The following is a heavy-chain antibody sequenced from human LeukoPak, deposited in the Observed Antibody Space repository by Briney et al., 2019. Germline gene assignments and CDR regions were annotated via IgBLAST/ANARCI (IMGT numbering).Heavy chain of an antibody. CDR3: ARGRSAAGTDAFDY. CDR2: ISYDGSNK. Sequence: GGSLRLSCAASGFTFSSYAMHWVRQAPGKGLEWVAVISYDGSNKYYADSVKGRFTISRDNSKNTLYLQMNSLRAEDTAVYHCARGRSAAGTDAFDYWGQGTLVTVSS. CDR1: GFTFSSYA. J-gene: IGHJ4*02. V-gene: IGHV3-30-3*01. D-gene: IGHD6-13*01.